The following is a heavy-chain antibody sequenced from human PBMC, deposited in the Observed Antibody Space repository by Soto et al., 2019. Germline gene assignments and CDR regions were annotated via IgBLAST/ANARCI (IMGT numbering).Heavy chain of an antibody. CDR1: GGSFSGYY. J-gene: IGHJ4*02. V-gene: IGHV4-34*01. Sequence: QVQLQQWSAGLLKPSETLSLTCAVYGGSFSGYYWTWIRQPLGTGLEWIGEINHSGSTNYNPSLKSRVTISVDTSKNQFSLKLTSVTAADTAVYYCARDKITGLFDYWGQGTLVTVSS. D-gene: IGHD2-8*02. CDR3: ARDKITGLFDY. CDR2: INHSGST.